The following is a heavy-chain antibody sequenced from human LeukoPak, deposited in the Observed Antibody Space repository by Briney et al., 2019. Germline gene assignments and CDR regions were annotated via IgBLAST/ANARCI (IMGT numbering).Heavy chain of an antibody. CDR3: ARDIRGGDGYNEGLYY. CDR1: GYTFTSYD. CDR2: MNPNSGTT. Sequence: ASVKVSCKASGYTFTSYDFNWVRQAPGQGPEWIGWMNPNSGTTGYAQKFQGRVTMTRDTSISTAYMDLSSLRSEDTAVYYCARDIRGGDGYNEGLYYWGQGTLVTVSS. J-gene: IGHJ4*02. D-gene: IGHD5-24*01. V-gene: IGHV1-8*01.